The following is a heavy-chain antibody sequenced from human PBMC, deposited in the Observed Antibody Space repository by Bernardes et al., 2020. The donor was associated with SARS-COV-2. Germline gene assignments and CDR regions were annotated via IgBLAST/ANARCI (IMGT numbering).Heavy chain of an antibody. CDR3: AKEKGFAYGGAQYFQH. CDR1: GFPFSDYA. V-gene: IGHV3-23*01. CDR2: LSGSGATI. Sequence: GSLRLSCAASGFPFSDYAMSWVRRAPGKGLEWISSLSGSGATIYYADSVKGRFTISRDNFKNTLFLQMNGVRAEDAAMYYCAKEKGFAYGGAQYFQHWGQGALVTVSS. D-gene: IGHD3-10*01. J-gene: IGHJ1*01.